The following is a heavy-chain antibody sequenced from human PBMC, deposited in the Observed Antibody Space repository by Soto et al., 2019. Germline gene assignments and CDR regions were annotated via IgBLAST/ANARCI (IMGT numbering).Heavy chain of an antibody. CDR1: GYSISSGYY. CDR2: IYHGGST. Sequence: SETLSLTCAVSGYSISSGYYWGWLRQPPGKGLEWIGSIYHGGSTYYNPSLNSRVTLSIDMTNNHVSLILNSVTAADTAVYYCVRDVIGTVVAPPTKIFYYYYQVAVWGQGTKVTVYS. D-gene: IGHD4-17*01. CDR3: VRDVIGTVVAPPTKIFYYYYQVAV. V-gene: IGHV4-38-2*02. J-gene: IGHJ6*02.